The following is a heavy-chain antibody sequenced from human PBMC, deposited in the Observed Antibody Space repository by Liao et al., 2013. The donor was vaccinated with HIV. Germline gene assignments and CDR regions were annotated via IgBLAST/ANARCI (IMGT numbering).Heavy chain of an antibody. D-gene: IGHD1-26*01. V-gene: IGHV4-61*02. CDR3: AGRTVGHFDY. J-gene: IGHJ4*02. CDR2: IFNSANT. Sequence: QVHLQASGPGLLKPSQTLSLTCTVSGASISSRSDYWSWIRQPAGKGLEWIGHIFNSANTFYDPSLKSRVTISVDRSKNQFSLRLTSVTAADTAVYYCAGRTVGHFDYWGPGALVIVSS. CDR1: GASISSRSDY.